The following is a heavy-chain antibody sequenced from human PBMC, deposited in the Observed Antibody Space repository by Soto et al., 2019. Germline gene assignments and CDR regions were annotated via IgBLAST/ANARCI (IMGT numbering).Heavy chain of an antibody. CDR1: GGSISSGDYY. CDR3: ARKITYYYGSGTTNWSDP. D-gene: IGHD3-10*01. Sequence: SETLSLTCTVSGGSISSGDYYWSWIRQHPGKGLEWIGYIYYSGSTYYNPSLKSRVTISVDTSKNQFSLKLSSVTAADTAVYNCARKITYYYGSGTTNWSDPWGQGTLVTVSS. CDR2: IYYSGST. J-gene: IGHJ5*02. V-gene: IGHV4-31*03.